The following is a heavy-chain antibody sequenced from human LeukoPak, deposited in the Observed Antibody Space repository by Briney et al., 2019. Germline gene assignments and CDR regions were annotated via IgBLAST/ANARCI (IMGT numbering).Heavy chain of an antibody. CDR3: ALTYYYGSANNWFDP. Sequence: ASVKVSCKASGYTFTSYGISWVRQAPGQGLEWMGWISAYNGNTNYAQKLQGRVTMTTDTSTSTAYMELRSLRSDDTAVYYCALTYYYGSANNWFDPRGQGTLVTVSS. CDR1: GYTFTSYG. D-gene: IGHD3-10*01. J-gene: IGHJ5*02. V-gene: IGHV1-18*01. CDR2: ISAYNGNT.